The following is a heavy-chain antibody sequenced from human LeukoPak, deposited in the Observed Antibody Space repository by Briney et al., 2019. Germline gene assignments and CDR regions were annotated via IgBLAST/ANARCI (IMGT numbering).Heavy chain of an antibody. V-gene: IGHV1-8*01. CDR2: MNPNRGNT. CDR1: GYTFTSYD. CDR3: ARGILWGGAMAV. D-gene: IGHD7-27*01. Sequence: ASVKVSCKASGYTFTSYDINWVRQATGQGLEWMGWMNPNRGNTGYAQKFQGRVTMTRNTSISTAYMERSSLRSGDTGVYYCARGILWGGAMAVWGQGTTVTVSS. J-gene: IGHJ6*02.